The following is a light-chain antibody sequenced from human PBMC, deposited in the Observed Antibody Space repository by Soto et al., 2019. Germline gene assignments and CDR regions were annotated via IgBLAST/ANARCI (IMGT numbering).Light chain of an antibody. V-gene: IGKV1-33*01. CDR3: QQSDTHPLT. Sequence: DIQMTQSPSSLSASVGDRVSITCQATQDIRKYLNWYQHKPGKAPKLLIHDASNLQSGVPSRFSGSGSGTDFTFTISSLQPEDVATYYWQQSDTHPLTFGGGTKVEMK. CDR1: QDIRKY. CDR2: DAS. J-gene: IGKJ4*01.